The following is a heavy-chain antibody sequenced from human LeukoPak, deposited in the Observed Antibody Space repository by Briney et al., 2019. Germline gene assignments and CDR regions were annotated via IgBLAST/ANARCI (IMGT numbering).Heavy chain of an antibody. J-gene: IGHJ3*02. CDR1: GGSISSSY. Sequence: SETLSLICTVSGGSISSSYWSWIRQPPGKGLEWIGYIYYSGSTNSSPSLKSRVTISLDTSKNQFSLRLTSVTAADTAVYYCARDRKYVGATEGDAFDIWGQGTMVTVSS. CDR3: ARDRKYVGATEGDAFDI. V-gene: IGHV4-59*01. CDR2: IYYSGST. D-gene: IGHD1-26*01.